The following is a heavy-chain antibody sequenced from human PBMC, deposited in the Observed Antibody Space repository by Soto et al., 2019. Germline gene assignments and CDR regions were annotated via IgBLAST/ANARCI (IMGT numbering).Heavy chain of an antibody. Sequence: QVQLVQSGAEVKKPGASVKVSCKASGYTFTSYDINWVRQATGQGLEWMGWMNPNSGNTGYAQKFQGRVTMPRNTSISKANMELSSLRSEDTAVYYCAPSGVYSSGWNYFDYWGQGTLVTVSS. J-gene: IGHJ4*02. CDR1: GYTFTSYD. CDR3: APSGVYSSGWNYFDY. CDR2: MNPNSGNT. D-gene: IGHD6-19*01. V-gene: IGHV1-8*01.